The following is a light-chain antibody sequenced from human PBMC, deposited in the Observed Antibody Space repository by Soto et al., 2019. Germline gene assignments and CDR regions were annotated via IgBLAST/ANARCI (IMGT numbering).Light chain of an antibody. CDR3: QKTRSYPST. CDR1: QSVSSAY. V-gene: IGKV3-20*01. CDR2: GVS. J-gene: IGKJ4*01. Sequence: VLTQSPGTLSLSPGDSATLSCRVSQSVSSAYLAWYQQKPCQAPRLLIHGVSNRATGIPDRVSGSGSGTDLNLTISRLQAEDFATYYCQKTRSYPSTCGGGTKVDIK.